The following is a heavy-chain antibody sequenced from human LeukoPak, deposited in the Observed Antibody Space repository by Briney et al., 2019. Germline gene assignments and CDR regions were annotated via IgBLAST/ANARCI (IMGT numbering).Heavy chain of an antibody. Sequence: SETLSLTCAVYGGSFSGYYWSWIRQPPGKGLEWIGEINHSGSTNYNPSLKSRVTISVDTSKNQFSLKLSSVTAADTAVYYCAREWTPGWFDPWGQGTLVTVSS. V-gene: IGHV4-34*01. CDR3: AREWTPGWFDP. CDR1: GGSFSGYY. D-gene: IGHD2-8*01. CDR2: INHSGST. J-gene: IGHJ5*02.